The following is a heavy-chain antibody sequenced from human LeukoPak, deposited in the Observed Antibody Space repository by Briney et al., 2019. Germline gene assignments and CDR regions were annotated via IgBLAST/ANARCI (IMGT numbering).Heavy chain of an antibody. CDR1: GFTFSDYY. V-gene: IGHV3-11*01. D-gene: IGHD3-9*01. Sequence: GGSLRLSWAASGFTFSDYYISWSPQAPGKGLWWVSYITSSGSTIYYADSVKGRFTISRDNAKNSLYLQMNSLRAEDTAVYYCARDHYDILTGPDYWGQGTLVTVSS. J-gene: IGHJ4*02. CDR3: ARDHYDILTGPDY. CDR2: ITSSGSTI.